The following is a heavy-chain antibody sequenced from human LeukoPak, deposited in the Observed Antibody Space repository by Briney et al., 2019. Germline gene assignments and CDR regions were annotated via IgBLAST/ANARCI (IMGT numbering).Heavy chain of an antibody. V-gene: IGHV4-4*02. J-gene: IGHJ4*02. Sequence: SETLSLTCAVSGGSISSSNWWSWVRQPPGKGLEWIGEIYHSGSTNYNPSLKSRVTISVDKSKNQFSLKLSSVTAADTAVYYCAREAGYSYGTFDYWGQGTLVTVSS. CDR2: IYHSGST. CDR1: GGSISSSNW. CDR3: AREAGYSYGTFDY. D-gene: IGHD5-18*01.